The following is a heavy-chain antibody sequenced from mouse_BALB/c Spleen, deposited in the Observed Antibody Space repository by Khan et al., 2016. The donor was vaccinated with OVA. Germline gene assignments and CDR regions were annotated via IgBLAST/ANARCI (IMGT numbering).Heavy chain of an antibody. J-gene: IGHJ3*01. CDR2: VSTGGHYT. V-gene: IGHV5-6*01. CDR3: ARLSYYYDSEGFAY. Sequence: EVELVESGGDVVKPGGSLKLSCAASGFTFSTYGMSWVRQTPDKRLEWVATVSTGGHYTHYPDTVKGRFTISRDNAKNTLYLQMSSLKSEDTAIVYCARLSYYYDSEGFAYWGQGTLVTVSA. D-gene: IGHD1-1*01. CDR1: GFTFSTYG.